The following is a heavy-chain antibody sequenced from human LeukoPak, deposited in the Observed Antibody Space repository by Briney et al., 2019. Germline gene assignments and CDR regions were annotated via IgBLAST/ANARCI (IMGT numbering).Heavy chain of an antibody. CDR3: ARGARSSFQH. V-gene: IGHV4-59*01. J-gene: IGHJ1*01. Sequence: SETLSLTRTVSGGSISSYYWSWIRQPPGEGLEWIGYIYYSGSTNYNPSLKSRVTISVDTSKNQFSLKLSSVTAADTAVYYCARGARSSFQHWGQGTLVTVSS. CDR2: IYYSGST. CDR1: GGSISSYY. D-gene: IGHD6-13*01.